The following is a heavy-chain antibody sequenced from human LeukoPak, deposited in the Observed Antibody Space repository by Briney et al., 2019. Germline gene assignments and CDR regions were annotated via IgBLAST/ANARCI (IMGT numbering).Heavy chain of an antibody. J-gene: IGHJ4*02. CDR2: IYHSGST. Sequence: PSETLSLTCTVSGYSISRGYYWGWIRQPPGKGLEWIGRIYHSGSTYYNPSLKSRVTISVDTSKNQFSLKLSSVTAADTAVYYCARDPVPSGYLPDYWGQGTLVTVSS. D-gene: IGHD5-12*01. CDR1: GYSISRGYY. V-gene: IGHV4-38-2*02. CDR3: ARDPVPSGYLPDY.